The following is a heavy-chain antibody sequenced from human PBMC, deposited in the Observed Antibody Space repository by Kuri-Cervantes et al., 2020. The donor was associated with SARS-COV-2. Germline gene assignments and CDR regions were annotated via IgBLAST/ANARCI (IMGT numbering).Heavy chain of an antibody. Sequence: SVKVSCKASGGTFSSYAISWVRQAPGQGLEWMGGIIPIFGIANYAQKFQGRVTITADKSTSTAYMELSSLRSEDTAVHYCASTSCSGGSCYSGYYYGMDVWGQGTTVTVSS. CDR2: IIPIFGIA. V-gene: IGHV1-69*10. CDR3: ASTSCSGGSCYSGYYYGMDV. CDR1: GGTFSSYA. D-gene: IGHD2-15*01. J-gene: IGHJ6*01.